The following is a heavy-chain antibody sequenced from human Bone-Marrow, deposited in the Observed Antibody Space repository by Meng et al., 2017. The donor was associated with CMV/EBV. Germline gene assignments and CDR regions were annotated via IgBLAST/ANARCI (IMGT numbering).Heavy chain of an antibody. CDR1: GFTFSSYS. V-gene: IGHV3-21*01. D-gene: IGHD6-13*01. CDR2: ISSSSSYI. Sequence: GSLRLSCAASGFTFSSYSMNWVRQAPGKGLEWVSSISSSSSYIYYADSVKGRFTISRDNAKNSLYLQMNSLRAEDTAVYYCARGGAGTDGMDVWGQGTTVTVSS. CDR3: ARGGAGTDGMDV. J-gene: IGHJ6*02.